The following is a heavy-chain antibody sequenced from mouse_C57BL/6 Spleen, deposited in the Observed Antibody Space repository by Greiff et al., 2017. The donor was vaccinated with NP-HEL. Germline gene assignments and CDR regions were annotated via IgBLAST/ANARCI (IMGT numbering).Heavy chain of an antibody. V-gene: IGHV1-54*01. CDR2: INPGSGGT. D-gene: IGHD1-1*01. Sequence: VQLQESGAELVRPGTSVKVSCKASGYAFTNYLIEWVKQRPGQGLEWIGVINPGSGGTNYNEKFKGKATLTADKSSSTAYMQRSSLTSEDSAVYFCARRGGSSRWAVDYWGQGTSVTVSS. J-gene: IGHJ4*01. CDR3: ARRGGSSRWAVDY. CDR1: GYAFTNYL.